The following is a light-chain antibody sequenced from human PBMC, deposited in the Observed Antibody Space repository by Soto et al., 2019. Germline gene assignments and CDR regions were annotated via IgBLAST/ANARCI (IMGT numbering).Light chain of an antibody. V-gene: IGKV1-33*01. J-gene: IGKJ3*01. CDR1: QDIRTS. CDR2: GES. CDR3: QHYNNLPPFT. Sequence: DIQMTQSPSSLSASVGARVSITCQASQDIRTSLSWFQHKPGRAPKLLIYGESYLETGVPSRFRGSGSGTDFTFTITSLQPEDIATYYCQHYNNLPPFTFGPGTIVDIK.